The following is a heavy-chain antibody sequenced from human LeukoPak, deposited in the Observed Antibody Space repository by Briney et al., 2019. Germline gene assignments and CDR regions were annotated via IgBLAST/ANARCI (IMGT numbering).Heavy chain of an antibody. J-gene: IGHJ4*02. V-gene: IGHV4-34*01. CDR2: INHSGST. D-gene: IGHD6-19*01. Sequence: SETLSLTCAVYGGSFSGYYWSWIRQPPGKGLEWIGEINHSGSTNYNPSLKSRVTISVDTSKNQFSLKLSSVTAADTAVYYCARARYSSGWPQDYWGQGTLVTVSS. CDR1: GGSFSGYY. CDR3: ARARYSSGWPQDY.